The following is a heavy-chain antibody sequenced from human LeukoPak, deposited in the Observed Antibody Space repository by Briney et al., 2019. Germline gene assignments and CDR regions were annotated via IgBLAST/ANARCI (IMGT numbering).Heavy chain of an antibody. Sequence: SVKVSCKASGFTFTSSAMQWVRQARGQRLEWIGWIVVGSGNTNYAQKFQERVTITRDMSTSTAYMELSSLRSEDTAVYYCAADLQGLWSVYYTGNAFDIWGQGTMVTVSS. V-gene: IGHV1-58*02. CDR2: IVVGSGNT. CDR3: AADLQGLWSVYYTGNAFDI. J-gene: IGHJ3*02. D-gene: IGHD3-3*01. CDR1: GFTFTSSA.